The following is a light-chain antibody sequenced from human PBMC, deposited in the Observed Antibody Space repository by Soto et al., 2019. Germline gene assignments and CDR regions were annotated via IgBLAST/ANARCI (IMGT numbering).Light chain of an antibody. CDR2: DTS. V-gene: IGKV3-11*01. CDR3: QHRHNWPST. J-gene: IGKJ5*01. Sequence: IVVRKFQASPSVSHGERATLSCRAGQTIRGLLAWYQQRPGQAPRLLIYDTSNRATGIPARFSGSGSGTDVTRTICSLERADVVVYYGQHRHNWPSTFGQGTRLEI. CDR1: QTIRGL.